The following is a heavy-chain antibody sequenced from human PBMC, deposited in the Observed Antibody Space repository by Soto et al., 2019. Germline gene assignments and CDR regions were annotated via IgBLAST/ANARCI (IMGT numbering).Heavy chain of an antibody. CDR1: GGSISSGGYY. J-gene: IGHJ2*01. CDR3: ASGSSSSWHWYFDL. D-gene: IGHD6-13*01. V-gene: IGHV4-31*01. Sequence: QVQLQESGPGLVKPSQTLSLTCTVSGGSISSGGYYWSWIRQHPGKGLEWIGYIYYSGSTYYNPPLKSLVTISVDTSKNQFSLKLSSVTAADTAVYYCASGSSSSWHWYFDLWGRGTLVTVSS. CDR2: IYYSGST.